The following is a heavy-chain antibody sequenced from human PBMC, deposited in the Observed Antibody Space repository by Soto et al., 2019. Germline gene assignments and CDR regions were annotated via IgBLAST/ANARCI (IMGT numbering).Heavy chain of an antibody. Sequence: PSETLSLTCAVSGGSISSSNWWSWVRQPPGKGLEWIGEIYHSGSTNYNPSLKSRVTISVDKSKNQFSLKLSSVTAADTAVYYCASVKLWVAAASVWFDPWGQGTLVTVSS. CDR1: GGSISSSNW. J-gene: IGHJ5*02. CDR3: ASVKLWVAAASVWFDP. V-gene: IGHV4-4*02. D-gene: IGHD6-13*01. CDR2: IYHSGST.